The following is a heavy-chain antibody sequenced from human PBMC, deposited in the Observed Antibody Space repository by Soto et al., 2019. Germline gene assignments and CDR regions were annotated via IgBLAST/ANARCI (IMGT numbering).Heavy chain of an antibody. CDR2: ISSSSSYI. J-gene: IGHJ5*02. D-gene: IGHD3-3*01. CDR1: GFTFSSYS. V-gene: IGHV3-21*01. Sequence: GGSLRLSCAASGFTFSSYSMNWVRQAPGKGLEWVSSISSSSSYIYYADSVKGRFTISRDNAKNSLYLQMNSLRAEDTAVYYCARDSPPLHYDFWSGYYPFDPWGQGTLVTVSS. CDR3: ARDSPPLHYDFWSGYYPFDP.